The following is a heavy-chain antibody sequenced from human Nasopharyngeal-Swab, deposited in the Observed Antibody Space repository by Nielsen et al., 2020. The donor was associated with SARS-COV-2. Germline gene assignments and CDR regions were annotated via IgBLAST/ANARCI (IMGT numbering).Heavy chain of an antibody. CDR2: IYHSGGT. D-gene: IGHD2-15*01. CDR3: ARVSILKVVVVGYYYYMDV. V-gene: IGHV4-4*02. Sequence: VRQAPGKGLEWIGEIYHSGGTNYNPSLKSRVTISVDKSKNQFSLKLSSVTAADTAVYYCARVSILKVVVVGYYYYMDVWGKGTTVTVSS. J-gene: IGHJ6*03.